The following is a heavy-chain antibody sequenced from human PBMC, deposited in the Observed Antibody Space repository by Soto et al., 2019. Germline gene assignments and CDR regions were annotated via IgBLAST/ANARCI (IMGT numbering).Heavy chain of an antibody. D-gene: IGHD3-22*01. CDR2: IIPIFGTA. V-gene: IGHV1-69*13. CDR3: ARVRYYYDSSGPSGYYGMDV. J-gene: IGHJ6*02. CDR1: GGTFSGDA. Sequence: SVEVSCRAAGGTFSGDAIGWVRQAPGQGLEWMGGIIPIFGTANYAQKFQGRVTITADESTSTAYMELSSLRSEDTAVYYCARVRYYYDSSGPSGYYGMDVWGQGTTVTVSS.